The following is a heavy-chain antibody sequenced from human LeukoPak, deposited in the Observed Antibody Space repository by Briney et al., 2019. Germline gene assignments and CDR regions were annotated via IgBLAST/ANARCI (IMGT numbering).Heavy chain of an antibody. CDR3: ARSLVVGATYPYH. D-gene: IGHD1-26*01. Sequence: SETLSLTCAVYCGCFSGYYWSWIPQPPGRGLEWIGEINHSGSTNYNPSLKSRVTISVDTSKNQFSLKLSSVTAADTAVYYCARSLVVGATYPYHWGQGTLVTVSS. J-gene: IGHJ5*02. V-gene: IGHV4-34*01. CDR1: CGCFSGYY. CDR2: INHSGST.